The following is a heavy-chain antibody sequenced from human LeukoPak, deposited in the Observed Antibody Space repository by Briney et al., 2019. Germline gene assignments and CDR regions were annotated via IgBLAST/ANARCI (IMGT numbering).Heavy chain of an antibody. CDR3: ARNSVGCSGGSCYPRYDAFDI. CDR1: GGTFSSYT. J-gene: IGHJ3*02. CDR2: IIPIFGTA. Sequence: GASVKVSCKTSGGTFSSYTISWVRQAPGQGLEWMGGIIPIFGTANYAQKFQGRVTITADESTSTAYMELSNLRSEDTAVYYCARNSVGCSGGSCYPRYDAFDIWGQGTMVTVSS. V-gene: IGHV1-69*13. D-gene: IGHD2-15*01.